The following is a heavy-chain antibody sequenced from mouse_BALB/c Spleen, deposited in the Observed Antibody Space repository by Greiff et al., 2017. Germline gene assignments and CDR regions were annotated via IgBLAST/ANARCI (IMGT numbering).Heavy chain of an antibody. D-gene: IGHD1-1*01. CDR2: ISSGGSYT. J-gene: IGHJ2*01. CDR1: GFTFSSYT. V-gene: IGHV5-6-4*01. CDR3: TRDGSYYGSSHFDY. Sequence: DVKLVESGGGLVKPGGSLKLSCAASGFTFSSYTMSWVRQTPEKRLEWVATISSGGSYTYYPDSVKGRFTISRDNAKNTLYLQMSSLKSEDTAMYYCTRDGSYYGSSHFDYWGQGTTLTVSS.